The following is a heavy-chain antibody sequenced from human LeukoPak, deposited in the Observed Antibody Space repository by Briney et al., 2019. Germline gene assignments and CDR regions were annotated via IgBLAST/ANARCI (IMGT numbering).Heavy chain of an antibody. Sequence: GGSLRLSCAASGLTFSSYWMSWVRQAPGKGLEWVANIKQDGSEKYYVHSVKGRLTISRDNDKNSLYHQMNSRRAEDAAVYYCAREISVAEAGTGWFPHCCQGSLVAGSS. CDR3: AREISVAEAGTGWFPH. CDR1: GLTFSSYW. D-gene: IGHD6-13*01. J-gene: IGHJ5*02. CDR2: IKQDGSEK. V-gene: IGHV3-7*01.